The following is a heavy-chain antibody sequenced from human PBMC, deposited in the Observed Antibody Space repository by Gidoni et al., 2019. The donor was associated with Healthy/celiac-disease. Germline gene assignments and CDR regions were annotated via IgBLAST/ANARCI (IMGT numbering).Heavy chain of an antibody. V-gene: IGHV3-11*05. Sequence: QVQLVESGGCLVQPGVSLILSCASSGFTFSDYYLSWIRQAPGKGLEWVEYISSSSSYKNYGDYVKGRVTISRDNAKNSLYLKMNSLRDEETAVYYCARDLGTNDGTYDFDYWGQGTLVTVSS. CDR3: ARDLGTNDGTYDFDY. D-gene: IGHD1-1*01. CDR2: ISSSSSYK. CDR1: GFTFSDYY. J-gene: IGHJ4*02.